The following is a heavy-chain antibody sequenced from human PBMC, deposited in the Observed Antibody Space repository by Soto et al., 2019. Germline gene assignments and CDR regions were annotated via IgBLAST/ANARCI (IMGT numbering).Heavy chain of an antibody. V-gene: IGHV3-21*01. Sequence: EVQLVESGGGLVKPGGSLRLSCAASGLSFSSYSMNWVRQAPGKGLEGVSSISSSRSYIYYADAVKGRLTISRDNAKNSLYLQMNSLSAEDTAVYYCERAPYYYASSGYVAYWGQGTLVTVSS. J-gene: IGHJ4*02. CDR3: ERAPYYYASSGYVAY. CDR2: ISSSRSYI. D-gene: IGHD3-22*01. CDR1: GLSFSSYS.